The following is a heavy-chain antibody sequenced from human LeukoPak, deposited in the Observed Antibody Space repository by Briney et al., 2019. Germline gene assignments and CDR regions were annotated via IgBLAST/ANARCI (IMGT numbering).Heavy chain of an antibody. CDR3: ARESKSSRNFDY. CDR2: IYSGGST. Sequence: PGGSLRLSCAASGFTVSSNYMSWVRQAPGKGLEWVSVIYSGGSTYYADSVKGRFTISRDNSKNTLYLQMNSLRAEDTAVYYCARESKSSRNFDYWGQGTLVTVSS. CDR1: GFTVSSNY. V-gene: IGHV3-66*01. J-gene: IGHJ4*02.